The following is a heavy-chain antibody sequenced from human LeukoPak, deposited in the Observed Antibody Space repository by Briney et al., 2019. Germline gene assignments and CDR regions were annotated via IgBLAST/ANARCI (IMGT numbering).Heavy chain of an antibody. CDR1: GFTFSSYN. D-gene: IGHD2-15*01. CDR3: ARCDGETCYSPFTH. V-gene: IGHV3-23*01. Sequence: GGSLRLSCAASGFTFSSYNMNWVRQAPGKGLEWISATTDSGGITYYADSVKGRFTISRDNSKNTLHLQMNSLRAEDTAVYYCARCDGETCYSPFTHWGQGTLVTVSS. CDR2: TTDSGGIT. J-gene: IGHJ4*02.